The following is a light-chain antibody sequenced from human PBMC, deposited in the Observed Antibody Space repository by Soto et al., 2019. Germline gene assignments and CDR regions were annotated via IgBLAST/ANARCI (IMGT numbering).Light chain of an antibody. CDR2: DVT. V-gene: IGLV2-11*01. CDR3: CSYAGSYSYV. J-gene: IGLJ1*01. Sequence: QSALTQPASVSGSPGQSITISSTGTSSDVGGYNYVSWYQQHPGKAPKLMIYDVTKRPSGVPDRFSASKSGNTASLTISGLQADDEADYYCCSYAGSYSYVFGTGTKLTVL. CDR1: SSDVGGYNY.